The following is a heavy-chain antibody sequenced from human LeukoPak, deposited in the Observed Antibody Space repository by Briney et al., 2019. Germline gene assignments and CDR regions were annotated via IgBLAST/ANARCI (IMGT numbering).Heavy chain of an antibody. D-gene: IGHD3-3*01. CDR3: ARREWSRRDFDY. CDR1: GYTFTGYY. CDR2: INPNSGGT. V-gene: IGHV1-2*02. Sequence: ASVKVSCKASGYTFTGYYMHWVRQAPGQGLEWMGWINPNSGGTNYAQKLQGRVTMTTDTSTSTAYMELRSLRSDDTAVYYCARREWSRRDFDYWGQGTLVTVSS. J-gene: IGHJ4*02.